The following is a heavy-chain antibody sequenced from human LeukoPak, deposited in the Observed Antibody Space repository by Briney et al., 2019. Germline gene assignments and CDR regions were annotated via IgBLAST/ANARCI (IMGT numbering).Heavy chain of an antibody. CDR2: INPNSGAT. V-gene: IGHV1-2*02. CDR1: GYTFTGYY. D-gene: IGHD6-13*01. J-gene: IGHJ5*02. CDR3: ARESGSSSLSNWFDP. Sequence: ASVKVSCKASGYTFTGYYIHWVRQAPGQGLEWMGWINPNSGATNYAQNFQGRVTMTSDTSINTVYMELSTLTSDDTAVYYCARESGSSSLSNWFDPWGQGTLVTVSS.